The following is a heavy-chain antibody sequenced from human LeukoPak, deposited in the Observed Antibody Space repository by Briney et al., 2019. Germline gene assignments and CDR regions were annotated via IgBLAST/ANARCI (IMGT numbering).Heavy chain of an antibody. Sequence: GGSLRLSCAASGFTVSSNYMNWVRQAPGKGLEWVSVIYCGGSTYYADSVKGRFTISRDNSKNTLFLQMNSLRAEDTAVDYCAIEAVTRHYFNYWSQGTLVSVSS. CDR1: GFTVSSNY. D-gene: IGHD4-17*01. J-gene: IGHJ4*02. CDR3: AIEAVTRHYFNY. V-gene: IGHV3-53*01. CDR2: IYCGGST.